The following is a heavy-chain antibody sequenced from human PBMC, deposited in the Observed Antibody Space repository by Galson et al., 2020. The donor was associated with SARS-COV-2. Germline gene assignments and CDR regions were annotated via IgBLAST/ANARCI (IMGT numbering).Heavy chain of an antibody. Sequence: GESPKIYCAASGFTLSSYGVNWVRQAPGNGLEGGSYINSSRNSKYYADSVEGRFTIPKDNAKNSAHLQMNSLRAEDTAVYYCARGRQWEYVDYCGQGTLVTVSP. J-gene: IGHJ4*02. V-gene: IGHV3-48*04. CDR3: ARGRQWEYVDY. CDR2: INSSRNSK. D-gene: IGHD1-26*01. CDR1: GFTLSSYG.